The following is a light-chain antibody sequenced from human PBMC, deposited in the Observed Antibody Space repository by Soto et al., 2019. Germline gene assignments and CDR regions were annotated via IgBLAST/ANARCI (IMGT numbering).Light chain of an antibody. CDR2: DVA. V-gene: IGKV1-33*01. J-gene: IGKJ5*01. CDR1: QDISNS. CDR3: QQYDNLPVT. Sequence: DVQMTQSPSSLSASVGDRVTFTCQASQDISNSLNWYQQRPGEAPKLLIYDVANLETGVSSRFSGGGSGTDFTFTISNVQPEDIATYYCQQYDNLPVTVGQGARLEI.